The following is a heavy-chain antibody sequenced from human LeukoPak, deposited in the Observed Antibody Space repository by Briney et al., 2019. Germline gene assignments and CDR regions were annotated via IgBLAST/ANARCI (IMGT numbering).Heavy chain of an antibody. CDR3: ARGDYGDNYYFDY. CDR1: GFTFSSYS. Sequence: GGSLRLSCAASGFTFSSYSMNWVRQAPGKGLEWVSSISSSSSYIYYADSVKGRFTISRDNAKNSLYLQMNSLRAEDTAVYYCARGDYGDNYYFDYWGQGTLVTVSS. J-gene: IGHJ4*02. CDR2: ISSSSSYI. D-gene: IGHD4-17*01. V-gene: IGHV3-21*01.